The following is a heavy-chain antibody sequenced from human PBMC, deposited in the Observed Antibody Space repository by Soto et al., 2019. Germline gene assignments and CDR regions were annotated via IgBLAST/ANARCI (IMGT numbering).Heavy chain of an antibody. CDR2: ISGSADST. CDR1: GFTFSNYI. CDR3: AKGGLGYCSSTSCLFHFDY. J-gene: IGHJ4*02. V-gene: IGHV3-23*01. D-gene: IGHD2-2*01. Sequence: EVQLLESGGNLVQPGGSLRLSCGASGFTFSNYIMSWVRQAPGKGLEWVSTISGSADSTYYADSVKGRFTTSRDNSKNTVYLQMNSLRAEDTAVYYCAKGGLGYCSSTSCLFHFDYWGQGTLVTVSS.